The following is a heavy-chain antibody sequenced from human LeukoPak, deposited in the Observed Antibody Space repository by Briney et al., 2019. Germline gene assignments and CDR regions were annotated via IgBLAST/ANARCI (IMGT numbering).Heavy chain of an antibody. Sequence: ASVKVSCKASGYTFTDYDITLVRQAPGQGLEWMGWISAYNGHTNYAQKLQGRITVTTDTSTSTSYMELRSLRSDDTAVYYCARRGLGTTQRYFEYWGQGTLVIVSS. CDR1: GYTFTDYD. V-gene: IGHV1-18*01. CDR3: ARRGLGTTQRYFEY. J-gene: IGHJ4*02. CDR2: ISAYNGHT. D-gene: IGHD1-7*01.